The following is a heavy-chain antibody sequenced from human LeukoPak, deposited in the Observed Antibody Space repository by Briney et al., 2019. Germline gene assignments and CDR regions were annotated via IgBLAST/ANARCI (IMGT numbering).Heavy chain of an antibody. V-gene: IGHV3-48*01. CDR3: ARAPPGYCSGGSCYSYYLDY. Sequence: GGSLRLSCAASGFTFSSYSMNWVRQAPGKGLEWVSYISSSSSTIYYADSVKGRFTISRDNAKNSLYLQMNSLRAEDTAVYYCARAPPGYCSGGSCYSYYLDYWGQGTLVTVSS. CDR2: ISSSSSTI. CDR1: GFTFSSYS. J-gene: IGHJ4*02. D-gene: IGHD2-15*01.